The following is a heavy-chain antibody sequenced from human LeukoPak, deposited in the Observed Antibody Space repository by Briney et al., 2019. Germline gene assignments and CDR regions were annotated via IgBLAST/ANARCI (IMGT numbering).Heavy chain of an antibody. Sequence: ASVKVSCKASGYTFSGYYMHWLRQAPGQGLEWMGWINPSNGDTNYAQKFQGRVTMTRDTSISTAYMELSRLRSDDTAVYYCARHCGSDCYSLDYWGQGTLVTVSS. J-gene: IGHJ4*02. CDR2: INPSNGDT. D-gene: IGHD2-21*02. CDR3: ARHCGSDCYSLDY. V-gene: IGHV1-2*02. CDR1: GYTFSGYY.